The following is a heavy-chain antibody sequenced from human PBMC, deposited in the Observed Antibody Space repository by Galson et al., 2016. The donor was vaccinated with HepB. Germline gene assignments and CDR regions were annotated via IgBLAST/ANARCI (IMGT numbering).Heavy chain of an antibody. V-gene: IGHV1-3*04. CDR3: ARTSGSYYHSAFDF. J-gene: IGHJ4*02. CDR2: INTNSGNT. CDR1: GYTLTRNP. Sequence: SVKVSCKASGYTLTRNPIHWVRQAPGQSLEWMGWINTNSGNTKYSQKFQGRVTITRDTSASTAYMEMSSLRSEDTAIYYCARTSGSYYHSAFDFWGQGTLVTVSS. D-gene: IGHD3-10*01.